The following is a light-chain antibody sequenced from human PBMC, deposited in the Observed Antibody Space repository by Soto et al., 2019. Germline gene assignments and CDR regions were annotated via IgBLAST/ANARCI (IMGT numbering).Light chain of an antibody. J-gene: IGLJ1*01. Sequence: QSALTQPASVSGSPGQSITISCTGTSSDVGGYNYVSWYQQHPGKAPKLIIYDVSNRPSGISNRFSGSKSGNTASLNMSGLQAEDEADYYCSSYASSSAPYYVFGTGTKLTVL. CDR3: SSYASSSAPYYV. CDR1: SSDVGGYNY. CDR2: DVS. V-gene: IGLV2-14*01.